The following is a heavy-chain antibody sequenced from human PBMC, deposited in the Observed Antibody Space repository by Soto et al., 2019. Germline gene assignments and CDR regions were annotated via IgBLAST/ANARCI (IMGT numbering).Heavy chain of an antibody. CDR2: ISSGGSTK. CDR3: AREGPADGLDS. V-gene: IGHV3-48*03. J-gene: IGHJ3*02. CDR1: GFTFSSFE. Sequence: EGQLVESGGGWAQPGGSLSLSCAASGFTFSSFEMNWVRQAPGKGLECVAYISSGGSTKFYADSVKGRFTISRDNAKNSLLLQMHSLTAEDSAVYYCAREGPADGLDSWGQCTMVTVSS.